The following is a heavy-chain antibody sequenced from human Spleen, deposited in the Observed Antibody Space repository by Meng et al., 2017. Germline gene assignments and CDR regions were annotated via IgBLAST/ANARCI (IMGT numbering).Heavy chain of an antibody. V-gene: IGHV3-73*01. J-gene: IGHJ6*02. CDR1: GFTFSGSA. D-gene: IGHD3-9*01. CDR2: IRSKANSYAT. CDR3: TQYYDILTGYYYYGMDV. Sequence: GESLKISCAASGFTFSGSAMHWVRQASGKGLEWVGRIRSKANSYATAYAASVKGRFTISRDDSKNTAYLQMNSLKTEDTAVYYCTQYYDILTGYYYYGMDVWGQGTTVTVSS.